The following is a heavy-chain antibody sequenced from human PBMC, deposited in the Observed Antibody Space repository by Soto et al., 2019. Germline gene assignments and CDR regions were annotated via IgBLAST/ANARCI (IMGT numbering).Heavy chain of an antibody. D-gene: IGHD3-10*01. Sequence: EVQLVESGGDLVKPGGSLRLSCAASGFNFKDAWMSWVRQTPGKGLEWVGRVKSEMDGGTTDYAAPVKDRFAISRDDASNMLFLQMNSLKTADTAVYYCPSAPGEHQYYWGQGTLVTVSS. CDR2: VKSEMDGGTT. V-gene: IGHV3-15*01. CDR1: GFNFKDAW. CDR3: PSAPGEHQYY. J-gene: IGHJ4*02.